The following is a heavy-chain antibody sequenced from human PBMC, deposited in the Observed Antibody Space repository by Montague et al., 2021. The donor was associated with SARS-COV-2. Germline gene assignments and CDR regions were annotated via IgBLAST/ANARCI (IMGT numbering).Heavy chain of an antibody. Sequence: SETLSLTCTVSGGPISSSSYYWGWIRQPPGKGLEWIESIYYSGSTYYNPSLKSRVTISVDTSKNQFSLKLSSVTAADTAVYYCARFPTSYYYDSKAAPATPDAFDIWGQGTMVTVPS. CDR2: IYYSGST. CDR1: GGPISSSSYY. CDR3: ARFPTSYYYDSKAAPATPDAFDI. V-gene: IGHV4-39*01. D-gene: IGHD3-22*01. J-gene: IGHJ3*02.